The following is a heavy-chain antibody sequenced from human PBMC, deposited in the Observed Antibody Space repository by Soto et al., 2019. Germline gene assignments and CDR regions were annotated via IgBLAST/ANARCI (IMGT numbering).Heavy chain of an antibody. CDR3: ARDQRYSSGWYSH. V-gene: IGHV4-4*02. J-gene: IGHJ4*02. CDR2: IYHSGST. D-gene: IGHD6-19*01. CDR1: GGSISNSNW. Sequence: ASETLSLTCAVSGGSISNSNWWSWVRQPPGKGLEWIGEIYHSGSTNYNPSLKSRVTISVDKSKNQFSLKLSSVTAADTAVYYCARDQRYSSGWYSHWGQGTLVTVSS.